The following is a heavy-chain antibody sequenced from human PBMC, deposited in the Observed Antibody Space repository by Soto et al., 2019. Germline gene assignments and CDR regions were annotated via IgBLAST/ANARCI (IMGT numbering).Heavy chain of an antibody. V-gene: IGHV3-30*03. Sequence: GGSLRLSCAASGFTFSNYGMYGVRQAPGKGLEWVAFISYDGSSTYYADSVKGRFTISRDNFKNTLYLQMNSLRAEDTAVYYCARGYSYTQPVFDYWGLGTLVTVSS. CDR3: ARGYSYTQPVFDY. J-gene: IGHJ4*02. CDR1: GFTFSNYG. D-gene: IGHD5-18*01. CDR2: ISYDGSST.